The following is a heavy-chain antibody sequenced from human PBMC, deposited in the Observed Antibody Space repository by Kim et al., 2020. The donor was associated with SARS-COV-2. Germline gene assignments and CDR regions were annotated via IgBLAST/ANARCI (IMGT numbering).Heavy chain of an antibody. J-gene: IGHJ5*02. V-gene: IGHV1-24*01. CDR3: ATGPIRRTNWFDP. Sequence: YAQKFQGRFTMTENTSTDTAYMVLSSLRSEDTALYYCATGPIRRTNWFDPWGQGTLVTVSS.